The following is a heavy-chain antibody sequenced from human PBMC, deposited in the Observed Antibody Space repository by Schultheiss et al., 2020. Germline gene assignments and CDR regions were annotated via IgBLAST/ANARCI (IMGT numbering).Heavy chain of an antibody. V-gene: IGHV3-23*01. J-gene: IGHJ4*02. Sequence: GGSLRLSCVASGFTFSSDAMSWVRQAPGQGLEWVSAISGSGGSTYYADSVKGRFTISRDNSKNTLYLQINSLRAEDTAVYYCAKETSDIVVVPAAIDYWGQGTLVTVSS. CDR3: AKETSDIVVVPAAIDY. CDR1: GFTFSSDA. D-gene: IGHD2-2*01. CDR2: ISGSGGST.